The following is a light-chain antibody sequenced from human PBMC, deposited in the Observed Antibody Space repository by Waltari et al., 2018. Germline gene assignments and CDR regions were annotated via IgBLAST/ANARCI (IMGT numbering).Light chain of an antibody. CDR1: KLGDKY. CDR2: KDS. V-gene: IGLV3-1*01. CDR3: QAWDSNVVI. J-gene: IGLJ2*01. Sequence: SYDLTQPPSVSVSPGQTASITCSGAKLGDKYACWYQQKPGQSPVVVIYKDSQRPSGIPERFSGSNAGNTATLTISGAQALDEADYYCQAWDSNVVIFGGGTKLTVL.